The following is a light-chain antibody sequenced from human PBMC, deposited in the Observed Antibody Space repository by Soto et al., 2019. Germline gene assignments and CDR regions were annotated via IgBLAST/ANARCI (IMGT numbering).Light chain of an antibody. CDR1: QGISNY. CDR2: AAS. J-gene: IGKJ3*01. CDR3: QKYNCAPPNS. V-gene: IGKV1-27*01. Sequence: DIQMTQSPSSLSASVGDRVTITCRASQGISNYLAWYQQKPGKVPKLLIYAASTLQAGVPSRFSCSGSGTDFTLTISSLQPEDVAAYYGQKYNCAPPNSFGPGTKVDIK.